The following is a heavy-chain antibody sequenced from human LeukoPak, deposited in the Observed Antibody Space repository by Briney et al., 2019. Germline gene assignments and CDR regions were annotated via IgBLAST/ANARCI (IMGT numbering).Heavy chain of an antibody. D-gene: IGHD2-21*02. J-gene: IGHJ4*01. Sequence: ASVKVSCKASGYTFTCYAMNWVRQAPAQGIEWMGWINTNTGNPTYAQGFSGRFVLSLDTSVSTAYLQISSLKAEDTAAYYCARTRSGGVVTATGYWGQGTMVTVSS. CDR3: ARTRSGGVVTATGY. V-gene: IGHV7-4-1*02. CDR2: INTNTGNP. CDR1: GYTFTCYA.